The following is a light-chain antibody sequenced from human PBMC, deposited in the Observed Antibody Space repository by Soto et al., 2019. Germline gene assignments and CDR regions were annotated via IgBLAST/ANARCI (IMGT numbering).Light chain of an antibody. CDR3: QQYGTSPWT. V-gene: IGKV3-20*01. CDR2: GAS. Sequence: EIVLTQSPGTLSLSPWERATLSCRASQSVSSTYLAWCQQKPGQAPRLLIYGASTRATGIPDRFSGTGSGTDFTLTISRLEPEDFAVYYCQQYGTSPWTFGQGTKVDIK. CDR1: QSVSSTY. J-gene: IGKJ1*01.